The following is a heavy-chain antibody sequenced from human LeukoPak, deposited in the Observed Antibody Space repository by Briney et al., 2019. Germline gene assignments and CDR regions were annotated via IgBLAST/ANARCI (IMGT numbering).Heavy chain of an antibody. D-gene: IGHD5-18*01. CDR2: IYYSGST. CDR3: ARLRSYGYVDY. J-gene: IGHJ4*02. CDR1: GGSISSSNYY. V-gene: IGHV4-39*01. Sequence: SETLSLTCTVSGGSISSSNYYWGWIRQPPGKGLEWIGSIYYSGSTYYNPSLKSRVTISVDTSKNQFSLKLSSVTAADTAVYYCARLRSYGYVDYWGQGTLVTVSS.